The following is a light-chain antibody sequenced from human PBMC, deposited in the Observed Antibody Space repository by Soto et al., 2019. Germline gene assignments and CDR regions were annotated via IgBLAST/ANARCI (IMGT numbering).Light chain of an antibody. V-gene: IGKV3-11*01. CDR2: DAS. CDR3: QHRTNWWT. Sequence: EIVLTQFPATLSLSPGERATFSCRASQSVSSYLAWYQQKPGQAPRLLIYDASKRATGIPARLSGSGSGTDFTLTISSLEPEDFAVYYCQHRTNWWTFGPGTTVEIK. CDR1: QSVSSY. J-gene: IGKJ1*01.